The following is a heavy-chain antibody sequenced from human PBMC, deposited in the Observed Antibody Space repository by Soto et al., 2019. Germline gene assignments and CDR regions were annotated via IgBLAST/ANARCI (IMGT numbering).Heavy chain of an antibody. CDR3: ARDGAYGDPVNYYGMAV. D-gene: IGHD4-17*01. CDR1: GFTFSSYS. J-gene: IGHJ6*02. CDR2: ISSSSSYI. Sequence: EVQLVESGGGLVKPGGSLRLSCAASGFTFSSYSMNWVRQAPGKGLEWVSSISSSSSYIYYADSVKGRFTISRDNAKNSLYLQMNSLRAEDTAVYYCARDGAYGDPVNYYGMAVWGQGTTVTVSS. V-gene: IGHV3-21*01.